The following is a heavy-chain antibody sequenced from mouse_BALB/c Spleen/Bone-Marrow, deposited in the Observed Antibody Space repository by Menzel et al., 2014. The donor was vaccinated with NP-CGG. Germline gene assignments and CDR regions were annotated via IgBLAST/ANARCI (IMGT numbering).Heavy chain of an antibody. CDR1: GFSLSNYG. Sequence: VKLMESGPGLVAPSQSLSITCTVSGFSLSNYGVHWVRQPPGKGLEWLGVIWAGGSTNYNSALMSGLSINKDNSKSQVFLKMNSLQPDDTAMYYCARYYGSSDSWFAYWGQGTLVTVSA. V-gene: IGHV2-9*02. CDR3: ARYYGSSDSWFAY. CDR2: IWAGGST. D-gene: IGHD1-1*01. J-gene: IGHJ3*01.